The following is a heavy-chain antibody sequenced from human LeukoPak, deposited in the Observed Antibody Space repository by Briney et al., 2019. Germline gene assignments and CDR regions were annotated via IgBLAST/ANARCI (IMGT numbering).Heavy chain of an antibody. CDR2: ISAYNGNT. V-gene: IGHV1-18*01. CDR1: GYTFTSYG. CDR3: ARAQQLDLHYYYYYMDV. Sequence: GASVNVSCKASGYTFTSYGISWVRQAPGQGLEWMGWISAYNGNTNYAQKLQGRVTMTTDTSTSTAYMELRSLRSDDTAVYYCARAQQLDLHYYYYYMDVWGKGTTVTVSS. D-gene: IGHD6-6*01. J-gene: IGHJ6*03.